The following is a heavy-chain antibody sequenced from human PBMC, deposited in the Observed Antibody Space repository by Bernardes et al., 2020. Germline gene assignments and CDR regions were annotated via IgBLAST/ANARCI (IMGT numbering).Heavy chain of an antibody. V-gene: IGHV3-23*01. J-gene: IGHJ6*03. Sequence: VGSLLLSCAASSYGMNWVRQAPGKGLEWVSFITDTGGGTLYADSVKGRFTVSRDISRNTVYLQMSSLRVEDTAVYYCAKGAWYCSGSSCPRILGYSYYYMDVWGKGTTVNVSS. CDR3: AKGAWYCSGSSCPRILGYSYYYMDV. CDR1: SYG. CDR2: ITDTGGGT. D-gene: IGHD2-15*01.